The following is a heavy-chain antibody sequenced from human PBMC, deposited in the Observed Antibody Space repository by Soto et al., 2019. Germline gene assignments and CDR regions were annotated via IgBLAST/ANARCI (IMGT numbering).Heavy chain of an antibody. J-gene: IGHJ5*02. CDR3: AKDPPWLERRGNWFDP. Sequence: GGSLRLSCAASGFTFSSYAMSWVRQAPGKGLEWVSAISGSGGSTYYADSVKGRFTISRDNSKNTLYLQMNSLRAEDTAVYYCAKDPPWLERRGNWFDPWGQGTLVTVSS. CDR2: ISGSGGST. V-gene: IGHV3-23*01. CDR1: GFTFSSYA. D-gene: IGHD1-1*01.